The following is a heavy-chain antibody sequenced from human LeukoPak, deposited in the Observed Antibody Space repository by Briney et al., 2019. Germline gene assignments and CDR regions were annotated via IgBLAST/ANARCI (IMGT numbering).Heavy chain of an antibody. J-gene: IGHJ4*02. D-gene: IGHD3-22*01. CDR1: GFTFSSYG. CDR2: ISYAGSNQ. V-gene: IGHV3-30*18. Sequence: GGSLRLSCAASGFTFSSYGMHWVRQAPGKGLEWVAVISYAGSNQYYGDSLKGRFTISRDNSKNTLFLQMNSLRAEDTALYYCAKDRVSSYFFDSSAYHFDHWGQGTLVTVSS. CDR3: AKDRVSSYFFDSSAYHFDH.